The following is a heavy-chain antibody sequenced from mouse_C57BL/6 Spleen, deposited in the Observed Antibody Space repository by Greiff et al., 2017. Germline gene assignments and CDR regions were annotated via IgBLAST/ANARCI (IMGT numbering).Heavy chain of an antibody. Sequence: QVQLQQPGAELVRPGTSVKLSCTASGYTFTSYWMHWVKQRPGQGLEWIGVIDPSDSYTNYNQKFKGKATLTVDTSSSTAYMQSSSLTSEDSAVYYCASYYGSSYFDYWGKGTTLTVSS. D-gene: IGHD1-1*01. V-gene: IGHV1-59*01. CDR1: GYTFTSYW. J-gene: IGHJ2*01. CDR2: IDPSDSYT. CDR3: ASYYGSSYFDY.